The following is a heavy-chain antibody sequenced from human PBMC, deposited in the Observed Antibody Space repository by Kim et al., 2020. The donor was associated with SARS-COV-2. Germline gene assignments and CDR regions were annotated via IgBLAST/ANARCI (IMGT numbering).Heavy chain of an antibody. CDR1: GFTFSSYW. V-gene: IGHV3-7*01. D-gene: IGHD5-12*01. CDR3: ARDHFGYSGYDLLGMDV. CDR2: IKQDGSEK. Sequence: GGSLRLSCAASGFTFSSYWMSWVRQAPGKGLEWVANIKQDGSEKYYVDSVKGRFTISRDNAKNSLYLQMNSLRAEDTAVYYCARDHFGYSGYDLLGMDVWGQGTTVTVSS. J-gene: IGHJ6*02.